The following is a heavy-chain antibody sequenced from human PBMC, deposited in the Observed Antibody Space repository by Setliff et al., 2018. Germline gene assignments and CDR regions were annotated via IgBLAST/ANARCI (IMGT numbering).Heavy chain of an antibody. CDR2: IGHSDMP. V-gene: IGHV4-34*01. D-gene: IGHD3-10*01. CDR3: ARGRYYGSGSYSL. Sequence: SETLSLTCTAYGGSFTGYYWSWFRQVPGKGLQWIAEIGHSDMPHDNPSLKRRVTISTDTSKREFSLRLNSVTAADSAVSYCARGRYYGSGSYSLWGQGTLVTVSS. CDR1: GGSFTGYY. J-gene: IGHJ4*02.